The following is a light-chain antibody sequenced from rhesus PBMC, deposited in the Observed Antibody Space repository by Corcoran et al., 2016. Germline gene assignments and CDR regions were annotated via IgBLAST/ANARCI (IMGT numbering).Light chain of an antibody. Sequence: DIQMTQSPSSLSASIGDTVTITCRASQGIYSWLAWYQQKPGKAPNLLIYKASSLQSGVPSRFSGSGSGTDFTLTISGLQSEDFSTYYCQQYSTRPPTFGQGTKVESK. CDR2: KAS. CDR1: QGIYSW. V-gene: IGKV1-22*01. J-gene: IGKJ1*01. CDR3: QQYSTRPPT.